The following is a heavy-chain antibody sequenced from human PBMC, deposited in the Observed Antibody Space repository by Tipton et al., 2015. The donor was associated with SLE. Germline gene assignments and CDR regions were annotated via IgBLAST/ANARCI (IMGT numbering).Heavy chain of an antibody. J-gene: IGHJ4*02. D-gene: IGHD6-6*01. CDR2: IYPDDSDT. V-gene: IGHV5-51*01. CDR1: GYSFSGYW. Sequence: QLVQSGAEVKKSGESLKISCEGSGYSFSGYWIGWVRQMPGKGLEWIGIIYPDDSDTRYSPSFEGQVTMSADKSTSTAYLQWSSLEASDTATYYCVRHGGHSRSSLVEYWGQGTLVTVSS. CDR3: VRHGGHSRSSLVEY.